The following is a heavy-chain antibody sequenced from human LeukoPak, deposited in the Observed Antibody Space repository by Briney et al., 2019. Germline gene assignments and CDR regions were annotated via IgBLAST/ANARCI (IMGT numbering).Heavy chain of an antibody. CDR3: AKNSPSIFPAAGV. J-gene: IGHJ6*02. V-gene: IGHV3-7*01. CDR1: GFTFSSYW. CDR2: IKQDGSEK. Sequence: GGSLRLSCAASGFTFSSYWMSWVRQAPGKGLEWVTNIKQDGSEKYYVDSVKGRFTISRDNAKNSLYLLMSSLRVEDTAVYYCAKNSPSIFPAAGVWGQGTTVIVSS. D-gene: IGHD3-3*01.